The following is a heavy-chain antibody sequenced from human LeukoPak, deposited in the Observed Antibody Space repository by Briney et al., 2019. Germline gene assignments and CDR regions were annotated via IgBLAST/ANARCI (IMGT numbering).Heavy chain of an antibody. CDR2: IYYSGST. CDR1: GGSISSSSYY. J-gene: IGHJ5*02. CDR3: ARHPKGTDWFDP. Sequence: SETLPLTCTVSGGSISSSSYYWGWIRQPPGKGLEWIGSIYYSGSTYYNPSLKSRVTISVDTSKNQFSLKLSSVTAADTAVYYCARHPKGTDWFDPWGQGTLVTVSS. V-gene: IGHV4-39*01. D-gene: IGHD3/OR15-3a*01.